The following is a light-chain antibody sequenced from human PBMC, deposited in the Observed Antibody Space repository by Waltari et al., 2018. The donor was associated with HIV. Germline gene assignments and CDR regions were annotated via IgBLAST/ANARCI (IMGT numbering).Light chain of an antibody. Sequence: DIVMTQSPDSLTVSLGERATINCKSRQSVLSSSNNKHYLAWYQQKSGQPPKLLIYWASTRESGVPDRFSGSGSGTDFTLTISSLQAEDVAVYYCQQYYSTPLTFGGGTKVEIK. V-gene: IGKV4-1*01. CDR2: WAS. J-gene: IGKJ4*01. CDR3: QQYYSTPLT. CDR1: QSVLSSSNNKHY.